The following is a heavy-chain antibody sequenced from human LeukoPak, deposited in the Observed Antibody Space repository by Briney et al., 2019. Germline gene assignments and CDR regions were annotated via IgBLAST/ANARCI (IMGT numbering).Heavy chain of an antibody. Sequence: GGSLRLSCAASGFTFSRYGMHWVRQAPGKGLERVAVVSFEGSNKYYADSVKGRFTISRDNSKNTLSLQMNSLRAEDTAVYYCAKDMGYYYGSGSYPPENDYWGQGTLVTVSS. D-gene: IGHD3-10*01. J-gene: IGHJ4*02. CDR1: GFTFSRYG. V-gene: IGHV3-30*18. CDR3: AKDMGYYYGSGSYPPENDY. CDR2: VSFEGSNK.